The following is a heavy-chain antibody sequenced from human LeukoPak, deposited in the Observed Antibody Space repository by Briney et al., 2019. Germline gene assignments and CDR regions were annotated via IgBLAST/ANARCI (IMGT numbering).Heavy chain of an antibody. D-gene: IGHD3-22*01. V-gene: IGHV1-2*02. CDR2: INPNSGGT. CDR3: ASSGYYYDSSGYRH. Sequence: AASVKVSCKASGYTFTGYYMHWVRQAPGQGLEWMGWINPNSGGTNYAQKFQGRVTMTRDTSISTAYMELSRLRSDDTAVYYCASSGYYYDSSGYRHWGQGTLVTVSS. J-gene: IGHJ4*02. CDR1: GYTFTGYY.